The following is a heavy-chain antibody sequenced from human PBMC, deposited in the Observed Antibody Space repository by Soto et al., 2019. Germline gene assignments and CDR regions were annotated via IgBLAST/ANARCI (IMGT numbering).Heavy chain of an antibody. D-gene: IGHD6-13*01. J-gene: IGHJ4*02. Sequence: QITLKESGPTLMKPTQTLTLTCSFSGFSLTTSGEAVAWIRQPPGQALEWLGLIFWDDDQRYSPSVKTRITITKDTSKNQVVLTLANVDPLDTGSYYWAHTSNWRYYYDYWGQGTLVSVSS. CDR3: AHTSNWRYYYDY. CDR1: GFSLTTSGEA. V-gene: IGHV2-5*02. CDR2: IFWDDDQ.